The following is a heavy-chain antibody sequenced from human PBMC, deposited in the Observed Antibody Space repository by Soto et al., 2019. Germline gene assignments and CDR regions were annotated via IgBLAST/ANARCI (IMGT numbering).Heavy chain of an antibody. CDR3: ARDSTTVVIPAYFDY. Sequence: LRLSCAASGFTFSSYSMNWVRQAPGKGLEWVSTISSSSSYIYYADSVKGRFTISRDNAKNSLYLQMNSLRAEDKAVYYCARDSTTVVIPAYFDYWGQGTLVTVS. V-gene: IGHV3-21*01. D-gene: IGHD4-17*01. CDR2: ISSSSSYI. J-gene: IGHJ4*02. CDR1: GFTFSSYS.